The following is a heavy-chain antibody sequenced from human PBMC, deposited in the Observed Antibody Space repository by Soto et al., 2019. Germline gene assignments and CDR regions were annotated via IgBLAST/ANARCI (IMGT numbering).Heavy chain of an antibody. CDR1: GASIISSDW. J-gene: IGHJ4*02. CDR3: ARDFKAPNDAWAFDN. CDR2: ISHSGTT. Sequence: QVQLQESGPGLVMPSGTLSLTCAVSGASIISSDWWNWVRQPPGKGLEWIGAISHSGTTIYNPSLEGRVTISVDVSKNHFSLNLTSVTAADTAVYFCARDFKAPNDAWAFDNWGQGTLVTVSS. D-gene: IGHD3-16*01. V-gene: IGHV4-4*02.